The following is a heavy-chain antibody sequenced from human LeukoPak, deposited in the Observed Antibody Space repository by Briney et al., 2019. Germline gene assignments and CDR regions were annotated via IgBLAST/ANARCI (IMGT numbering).Heavy chain of an antibody. CDR1: GFTFSSYG. J-gene: IGHJ6*03. V-gene: IGHV3-30*02. CDR3: ARDQPMHYYHYYYMDV. CDR2: IRYDGSNK. D-gene: IGHD2-2*01. Sequence: PGGSLRLSCAASGFTFSSYGMHWVRQAPGKGLEWVAFIRYDGSNKYYADSVKGRFTISRDNSKNTLYLQMNSLRAEDTAVYYCARDQPMHYYHYYYMDVWGKGTTVTVSS.